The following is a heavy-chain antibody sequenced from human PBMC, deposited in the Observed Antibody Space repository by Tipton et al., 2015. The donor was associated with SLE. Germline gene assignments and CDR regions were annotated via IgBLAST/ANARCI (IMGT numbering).Heavy chain of an antibody. D-gene: IGHD3-10*01. CDR3: ARSMVRGPYYMDV. V-gene: IGHV4-4*09. CDR2: IYTSGST. CDR1: GGSISSYY. Sequence: TLSLTCTVSGGSISSYYWSWIRQSPGKGLEWIGYIYTSGSTYYNPSLKSRVTISVDTSKNQFSLKLSSVTAADTAVYYCARSMVRGPYYMDVWGKGTTVTVSS. J-gene: IGHJ6*03.